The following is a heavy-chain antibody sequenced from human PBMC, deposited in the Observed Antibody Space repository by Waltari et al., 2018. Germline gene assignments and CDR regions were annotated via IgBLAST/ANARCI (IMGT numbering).Heavy chain of an antibody. CDR3: ARVNGGYYYMDV. Sequence: QVQLQQWGAGLLKPSETLSVTCAVYGGSFSGYYWSWTRQPTGKGLEWIGEINQSGSTNYNPSLKSRVTISVDTSKNQFSLKLSSVTAADTAVYYCARVNGGYYYMDVWGKGTTVTVSS. CDR2: INQSGST. J-gene: IGHJ6*03. D-gene: IGHD3-10*01. CDR1: GGSFSGYY. V-gene: IGHV4-34*01.